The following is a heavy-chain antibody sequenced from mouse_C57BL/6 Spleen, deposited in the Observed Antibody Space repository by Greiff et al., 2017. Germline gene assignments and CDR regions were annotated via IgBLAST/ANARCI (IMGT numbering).Heavy chain of an antibody. CDR1: GYTFTDYY. Sequence: VQLQQSGPVLVKPGASVKMSCKASGYTFTDYYMNWVKQSHGKSLEWIGVINPYNGGTSYNQKFKGNATLTVDKSFSTANIEINSLTSEDSAIYYCSRSIYDGYSYNAMDYWGQGTSVTVSS. J-gene: IGHJ4*01. CDR2: INPYNGGT. D-gene: IGHD2-3*01. CDR3: SRSIYDGYSYNAMDY. V-gene: IGHV1-19*01.